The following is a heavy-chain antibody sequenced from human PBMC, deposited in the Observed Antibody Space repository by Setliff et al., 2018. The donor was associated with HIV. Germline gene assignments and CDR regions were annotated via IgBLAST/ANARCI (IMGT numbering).Heavy chain of an antibody. Sequence: LSLSCAASGFTFSDYYMTWVRQAPGKGLQWVAYISGPSHSILYEDSVKGRFIISRDNSKNTLYLQMNSLRVEDTAIYYCAKVKGFYCSDDCYTGHWFDSWGRGTLVTVSS. D-gene: IGHD2-21*02. CDR3: AKVKGFYCSDDCYTGHWFDS. J-gene: IGHJ5*01. V-gene: IGHV3-23*01. CDR2: ISGPSHSI. CDR1: GFTFSDYY.